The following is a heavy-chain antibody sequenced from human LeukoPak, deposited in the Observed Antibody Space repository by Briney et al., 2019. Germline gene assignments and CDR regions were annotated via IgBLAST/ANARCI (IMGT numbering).Heavy chain of an antibody. V-gene: IGHV3-9*01. CDR2: ISWNSGYI. CDR1: GSTFDNYA. D-gene: IGHD6-19*01. Sequence: GGSLRLSCAASGSTFDNYAMHWVRQAPGKGLEWLSIISWNSGYIGYADSVKGRFTISRDNAKKSLDLQMNSLRAEDTAFYYCAKVRGTYSSGYFFDYWGQGTLVTVSS. J-gene: IGHJ4*02. CDR3: AKVRGTYSSGYFFDY.